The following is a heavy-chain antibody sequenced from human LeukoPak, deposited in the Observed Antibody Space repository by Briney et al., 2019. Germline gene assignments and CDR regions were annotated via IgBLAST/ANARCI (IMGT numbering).Heavy chain of an antibody. V-gene: IGHV3-48*03. D-gene: IGHD2-8*01. Sequence: GGSLRLSCAASGFTFRNYEMNWVRQAPGKGLEWISYISSSGSAIFYADSVMGRFTISRDNAKNSLYLQMNSLRGEDTAVYYCARNGADDYWGQGTLVTVSS. J-gene: IGHJ4*02. CDR3: ARNGADDY. CDR1: GFTFRNYE. CDR2: ISSSGSAI.